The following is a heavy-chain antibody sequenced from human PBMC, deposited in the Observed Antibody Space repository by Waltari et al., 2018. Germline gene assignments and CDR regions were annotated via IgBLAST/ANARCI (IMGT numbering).Heavy chain of an antibody. J-gene: IGHJ3*02. V-gene: IGHV1-18*01. CDR3: ARARYYYDPGAFEI. D-gene: IGHD3-22*01. Sequence: QVQVLQSGAEVKKPGASVKVSCKASGYTFSNYGITWVRQAPGQGLEWMGWISGYNGNTKDAQKVQDRFTMTTDTSTGTAYLDLRSLRSDDTAVYYCARARYYYDPGAFEIWGQGTTVVVSS. CDR2: ISGYNGNT. CDR1: GYTFSNYG.